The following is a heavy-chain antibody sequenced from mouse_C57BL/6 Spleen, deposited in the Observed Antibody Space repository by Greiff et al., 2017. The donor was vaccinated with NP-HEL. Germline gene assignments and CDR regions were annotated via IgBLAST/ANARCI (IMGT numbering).Heavy chain of an antibody. CDR2: IDPSDSYT. CDR3: ASSSYRGNYFDY. Sequence: QVQLQQSGAELVKPGASVKLSCKASGYTFTSYWMQWVKQRPGQGLEWIGEIDPSDSYTNYNQKFKGKATLTVDTSSSTAYMQLSSLTSEDSAVYYCASSSYRGNYFDYWGQGTTLTVSS. J-gene: IGHJ2*01. V-gene: IGHV1-50*01. CDR1: GYTFTSYW. D-gene: IGHD1-1*01.